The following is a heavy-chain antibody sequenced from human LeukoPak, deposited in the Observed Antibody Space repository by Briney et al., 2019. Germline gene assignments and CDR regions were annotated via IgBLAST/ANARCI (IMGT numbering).Heavy chain of an antibody. Sequence: SGTLSLTCTVSGGSISSSSYYWGWVRQPPGEGLEWIASIYYSVSTYYNPSLKSRVTISVDTSKNQFSLNLNSVTAADTAVYHCTRLTTGGWFDPWGQGTLVTVSS. J-gene: IGHJ5*02. CDR2: IYYSVST. V-gene: IGHV4-39*01. CDR1: GGSISSSSYY. D-gene: IGHD4-11*01. CDR3: TRLTTGGWFDP.